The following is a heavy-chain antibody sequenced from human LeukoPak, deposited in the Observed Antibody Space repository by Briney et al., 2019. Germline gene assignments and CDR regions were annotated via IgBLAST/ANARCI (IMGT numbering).Heavy chain of an antibody. J-gene: IGHJ6*02. CDR1: GFIVSSNY. CDR3: ARDNNLEPQNNYYYYYGMDV. D-gene: IGHD1-1*01. V-gene: IGHV3-66*01. Sequence: GGSLRLSCAASGFIVSSNYMSWVRQAPGKGLEWVSVIYSGGGSTYYADSVKSRFTISRDNSKNTLYLQMNSLRAEDTAVYYCARDNNLEPQNNYYYYYGMDVWGQGTTVTVSS. CDR2: IYSGGGST.